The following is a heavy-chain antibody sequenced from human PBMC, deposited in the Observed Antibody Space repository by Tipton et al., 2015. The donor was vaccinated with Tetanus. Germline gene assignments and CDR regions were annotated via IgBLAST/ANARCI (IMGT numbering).Heavy chain of an antibody. D-gene: IGHD2-21*02. CDR3: ARTRVTGGSNWFDP. CDR2: INNDGNRT. Sequence: SLRLSCAASGFNFSNYWMHWVRQAPGKGLMWVSRINNDGNRTTYAASVKGRFTISRDNAKDSLYLQMNSLRAEDTAVYFCARTRVTGGSNWFDPWGQGTLVTVSS. V-gene: IGHV3-74*03. CDR1: GFNFSNYW. J-gene: IGHJ5*02.